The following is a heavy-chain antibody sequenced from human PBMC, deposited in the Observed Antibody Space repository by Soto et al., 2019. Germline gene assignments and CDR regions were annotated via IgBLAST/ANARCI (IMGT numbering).Heavy chain of an antibody. CDR2: IWYHGSNK. CDR3: ARDRDPGQWLTTNYFDY. D-gene: IGHD6-19*01. V-gene: IGHV3-33*01. J-gene: IGHJ4*02. Sequence: QVQLVESGGGVVQPGRSLRLSCAASGFTFSSYGMHWVRQAPGKGLEWVAVIWYHGSNKYYADSVKGRFTISRANSKNTLYLQMNSLRGEDTAVYYCARDRDPGQWLTTNYFDYWGQGTLVTVSS. CDR1: GFTFSSYG.